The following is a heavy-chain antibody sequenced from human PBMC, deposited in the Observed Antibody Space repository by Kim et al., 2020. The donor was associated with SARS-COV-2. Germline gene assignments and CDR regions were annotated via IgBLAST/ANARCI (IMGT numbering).Heavy chain of an antibody. Sequence: ASVKVSCKASGYTFTSYDINWVRQATGQGLEWMGWMNPNSGNTGYAQKFQGRVTMTRNTSISTAYMELSSLRSEDTAVYYCARGSDYGDYDMGILGFDYWGQGTLVTVSS. CDR2: MNPNSGNT. D-gene: IGHD4-17*01. J-gene: IGHJ4*02. CDR3: ARGSDYGDYDMGILGFDY. V-gene: IGHV1-8*01. CDR1: GYTFTSYD.